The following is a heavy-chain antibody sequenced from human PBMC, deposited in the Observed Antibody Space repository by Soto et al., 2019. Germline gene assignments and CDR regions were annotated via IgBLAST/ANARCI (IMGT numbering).Heavy chain of an antibody. D-gene: IGHD6-19*01. CDR1: GYTFTKYA. CDR2: INAGNGNT. J-gene: IGHJ4*02. Sequence: QVQLVQSGAEEKKPGASVKVSCKASGYTFTKYAMHWVRQAPGQSLEWMGWINAGNGNTKYSQKFQGRVTITRDTSASTAYMELRSLRSEDTAVYYCAREQWLGVDYWGQGTLVTVSS. V-gene: IGHV1-3*05. CDR3: AREQWLGVDY.